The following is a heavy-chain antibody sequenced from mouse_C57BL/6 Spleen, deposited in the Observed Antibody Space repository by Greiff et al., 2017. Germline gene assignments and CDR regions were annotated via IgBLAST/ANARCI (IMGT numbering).Heavy chain of an antibody. D-gene: IGHD2-4*01. J-gene: IGHJ3*01. V-gene: IGHV1-82*01. CDR1: GYAFSSSW. CDR3: ARVYYDYDGFAY. Sequence: QVQLQQSGPELVKPGASVKISCKASGYAFSSSWMNWVKQRPGKGLEWIGRIYPGDGDTNYNGKFKGEATLTADKSSSTAYMQLSSLTSEDSAVYFCARVYYDYDGFAYWGQGTLVTVSA. CDR2: IYPGDGDT.